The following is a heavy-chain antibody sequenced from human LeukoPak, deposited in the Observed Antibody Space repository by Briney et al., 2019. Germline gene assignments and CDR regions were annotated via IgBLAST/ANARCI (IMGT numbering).Heavy chain of an antibody. Sequence: GGSLRLSCAASGFTVSSNYMSWVRQAPGKGLEWVSAISGSGGSTYYADSVKGRFTISRDNSKNTLYLQMNSLRAEDTAVYYCARGTNLRPADFDYWGQGTLVTVSS. CDR3: ARGTNLRPADFDY. CDR2: ISGSGGST. D-gene: IGHD1-14*01. J-gene: IGHJ4*02. CDR1: GFTVSSNY. V-gene: IGHV3-23*01.